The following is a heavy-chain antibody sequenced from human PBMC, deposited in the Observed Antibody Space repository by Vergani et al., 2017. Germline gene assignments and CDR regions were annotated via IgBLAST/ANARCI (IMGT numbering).Heavy chain of an antibody. J-gene: IGHJ4*02. Sequence: EVQLVESGGGLIQPGGSLRLSCAASGFTVNYNYMSWVRQAPGKGLEWVSVIYSGGSTYYADSVKGRFSISRDNSKNTLSLQMNSLRAEETAVYYCARVVAYSSNWWGYFDYWGQGTLVTVSS. CDR3: ARVVAYSSNWWGYFDY. D-gene: IGHD6-13*01. V-gene: IGHV3-53*01. CDR2: IYSGGST. CDR1: GFTVNYNY.